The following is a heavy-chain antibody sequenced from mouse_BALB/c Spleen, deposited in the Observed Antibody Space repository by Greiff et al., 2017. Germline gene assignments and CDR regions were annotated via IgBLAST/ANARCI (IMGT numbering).Heavy chain of an antibody. CDR1: GFTFSSFG. CDR3: ARSPIHYYGYGYFDV. D-gene: IGHD1-2*01. Sequence: EVQVVESGGGLVQPGGSRKLSCAASGFTFSSFGMHWVRQAPEKGLEWVAYISSGSSTIYYADTVKGRFTISRDNPKNTLFLQMTSLRSEDTAMYYCARSPIHYYGYGYFDVWGAGTTVTVSS. J-gene: IGHJ1*01. V-gene: IGHV5-17*02. CDR2: ISSGSSTI.